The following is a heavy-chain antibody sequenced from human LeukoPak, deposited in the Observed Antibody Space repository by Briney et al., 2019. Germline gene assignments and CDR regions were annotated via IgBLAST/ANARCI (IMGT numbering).Heavy chain of an antibody. CDR1: GYTFTGYY. V-gene: IGHV1-2*02. J-gene: IGHJ5*02. D-gene: IGHD3-10*01. Sequence: ASVKVSCKASGYTFTGYYMHWVRQAPGQGLEWMGWINPNSGGTNYAQKFQGRVTMTRDTSISTAYMELSSLRSEDTAVYYCARVGWFGELSDRRLGWFDPWGQGTLATVSS. CDR3: ARVGWFGELSDRRLGWFDP. CDR2: INPNSGGT.